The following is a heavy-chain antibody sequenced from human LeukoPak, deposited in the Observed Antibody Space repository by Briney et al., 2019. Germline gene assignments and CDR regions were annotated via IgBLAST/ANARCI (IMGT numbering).Heavy chain of an antibody. CDR1: GFTFSSYG. CDR3: AKRGTRATHGMDV. D-gene: IGHD3-16*01. J-gene: IGHJ6*02. V-gene: IGHV3-33*06. Sequence: GGSLRLSCAASGFTFSSYGIHWVRQAPGKGLEWVAVVWHDGKNKFYGDSVKGRFTISRDNSKNTVDLQMNSLRVEDTAVYYCAKRGTRATHGMDVWGQGTTVTVSS. CDR2: VWHDGKNK.